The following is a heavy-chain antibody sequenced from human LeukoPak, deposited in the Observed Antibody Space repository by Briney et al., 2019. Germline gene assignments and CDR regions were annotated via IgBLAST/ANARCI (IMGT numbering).Heavy chain of an antibody. CDR1: GFSFTAYG. D-gene: IGHD6-13*01. J-gene: IGHJ4*02. CDR2: VSQDGKNK. V-gene: IGHV3-30*03. Sequence: PGRSLRLSCAASGFSFTAYGMHWVRQAPGKGLEWVAVVSQDGKNKYYVDSAKSRFTTSRDNSKNTVYLQMDSLRREDTAVYYCAAGHFAGVDYWGQGTLVTVSS. CDR3: AAGHFAGVDY.